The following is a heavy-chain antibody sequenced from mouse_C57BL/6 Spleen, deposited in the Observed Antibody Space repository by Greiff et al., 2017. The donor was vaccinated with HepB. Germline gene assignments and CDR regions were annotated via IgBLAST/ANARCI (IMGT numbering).Heavy chain of an antibody. CDR2: ISYDGSN. Sequence: EVQLQESGPGLVKPSQSLSLTRSVTGYSITSGYYWNWIRQFPGNKLEWMGYISYDGSNNYNPSLKNRISITRDTSKNQFVLKLNSVTTEDTATYYCARARNWYFDVWGTGTTVTVSS. V-gene: IGHV3-6*01. CDR3: ARARNWYFDV. J-gene: IGHJ1*03. CDR1: GYSITSGYY.